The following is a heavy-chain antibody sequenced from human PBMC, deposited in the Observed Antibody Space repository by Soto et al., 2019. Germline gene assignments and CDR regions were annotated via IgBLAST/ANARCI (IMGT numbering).Heavy chain of an antibody. Sequence: QVQVVQSGVEVRRPGSSVKVSCKASGDTFKNCVISWVRQAPGQGLEWMGGIIPLFGTTDFAQRFQGRLTITTDESTTTAYMELSRLSSEDTATDYCAAELGFGKLSVVWGQGTTVIVSS. CDR2: IIPLFGTT. D-gene: IGHD3-10*01. V-gene: IGHV1-69*01. CDR1: GDTFKNCV. J-gene: IGHJ6*02. CDR3: AAELGFGKLSVV.